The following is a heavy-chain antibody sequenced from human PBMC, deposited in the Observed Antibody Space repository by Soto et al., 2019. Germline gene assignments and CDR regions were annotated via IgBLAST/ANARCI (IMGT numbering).Heavy chain of an antibody. CDR2: MNPNSANT. J-gene: IGHJ3*02. CDR1: GYTFTSYD. CDR3: ARERSSGAFDI. V-gene: IGHV1-8*01. D-gene: IGHD1-26*01. Sequence: QVQLVQSGAEVKKPGASVKVSCTPSGYTFTSYDINWVRQATGQGLEWMGWMNPNSANTAYAQKFQGRVTMTRNTSITTAYMELSSLRSEDTAVYYCARERSSGAFDIWGQGTMVTVSS.